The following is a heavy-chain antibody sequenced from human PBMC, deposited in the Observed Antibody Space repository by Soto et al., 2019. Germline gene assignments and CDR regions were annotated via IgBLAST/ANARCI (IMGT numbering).Heavy chain of an antibody. J-gene: IGHJ5*02. CDR1: GGSISNDNYY. CDR2: IYYSGCT. V-gene: IGHV4-31*03. CDR3: ARDLRCWSGYLVEKKENWFDP. D-gene: IGHD3-3*01. Sequence: QVQLQESGPGLVKPSQTLSLTCTVSGGSISNDNYYWSWIRQHPGKGLEWIGYIYYSGCTYYNPSLSWRVTISVDTSTNQFSLKLSSVTAADTAVYYSARDLRCWSGYLVEKKENWFDPWGQGTLVTVSS.